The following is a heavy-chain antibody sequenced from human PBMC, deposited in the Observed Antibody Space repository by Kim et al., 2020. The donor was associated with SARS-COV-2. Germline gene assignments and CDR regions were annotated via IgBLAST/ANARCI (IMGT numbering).Heavy chain of an antibody. Sequence: ASVKVSCKVSGYTLTELSMHWVRQAPGKGLEWMGGFDPEDGETIYAQKFQGRVTMTEDTSTDTTYMDLSSLRSEDTAVYYCATSPPIAAAGNWFDPWGQGTLVTVSS. CDR3: ATSPPIAAAGNWFDP. CDR2: FDPEDGET. D-gene: IGHD6-13*01. J-gene: IGHJ5*02. V-gene: IGHV1-24*01. CDR1: GYTLTELS.